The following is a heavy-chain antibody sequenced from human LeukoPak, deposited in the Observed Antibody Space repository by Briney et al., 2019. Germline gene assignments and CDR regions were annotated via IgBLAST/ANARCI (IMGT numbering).Heavy chain of an antibody. CDR3: ARDPHSRHHPYYMDV. D-gene: IGHD1-14*01. J-gene: IGHJ6*03. CDR2: INSDGSST. CDR1: GFTFSSYW. V-gene: IGHV3-74*01. Sequence: GGSLRLSCAASGFTFSSYWMHWVRQAPGKGLVWVSRINSDGSSTSYADSVKGRFTISRDNAKNTLYLQMNSLRAEDTAVYYCARDPHSRHHPYYMDVWGKGTTVTVSS.